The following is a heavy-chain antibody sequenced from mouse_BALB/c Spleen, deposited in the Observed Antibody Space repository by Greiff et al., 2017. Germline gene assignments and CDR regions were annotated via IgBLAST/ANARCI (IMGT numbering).Heavy chain of an antibody. CDR1: GYSITSDYA. V-gene: IGHV3-2*02. CDR3: ARRGFYYYGSSSAMDY. Sequence: EVQRVESGPGLVKPSQSLSLTCTVTGYSITSDYAWNWIRQFPGNKLEWMGYISYSGSTSYNPSLKSRISITRDTSKNQFFLQLNSVTTEDTATYYGARRGFYYYGSSSAMDYWGQGTSVTVSS. J-gene: IGHJ4*01. D-gene: IGHD1-1*01. CDR2: ISYSGST.